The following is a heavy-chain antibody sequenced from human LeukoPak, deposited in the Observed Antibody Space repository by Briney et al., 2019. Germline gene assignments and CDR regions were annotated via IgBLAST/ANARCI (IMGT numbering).Heavy chain of an antibody. CDR3: AKVIGFLEWLSAFDY. CDR2: ISANGDTT. D-gene: IGHD3-3*01. CDR1: GFTFSSYA. J-gene: IGHJ4*01. Sequence: GGSLRLSCAASGFTFSSYAMTWVRQAPGKGLKWVSGISANGDTTSYADSVMGRFTISRDNSQTTLYLQMSHLRAEDTAKYYCAKVIGFLEWLSAFDYWGHGTLVTVSS. V-gene: IGHV3-23*01.